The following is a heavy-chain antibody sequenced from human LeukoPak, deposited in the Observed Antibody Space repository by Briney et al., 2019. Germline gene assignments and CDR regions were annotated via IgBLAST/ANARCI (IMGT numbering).Heavy chain of an antibody. D-gene: IGHD6-6*01. CDR3: ARGRGAARRNYYYMDV. CDR1: GYTFTGYY. CDR2: INPNSGGT. J-gene: IGHJ6*03. V-gene: IGHV1-2*02. Sequence: GASVKVSCKASGYTFTGYYMHWVRQAPGQGLEWMGWINPNSGGTNYAQKFQGRVTMTRDTSISTAYMELSRLRSDDTAVYYCARGRGAARRNYYYMDVWGKGTTVTVSS.